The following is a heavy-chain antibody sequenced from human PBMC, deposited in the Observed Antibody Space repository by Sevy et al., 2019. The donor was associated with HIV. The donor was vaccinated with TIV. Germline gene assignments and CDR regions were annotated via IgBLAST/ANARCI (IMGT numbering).Heavy chain of an antibody. V-gene: IGHV3-21*01. CDR3: ARDFTIFGVGSGIDY. J-gene: IGHJ4*02. CDR2: ISDDSRYI. Sequence: GGSLRLSCAASGFTFRSYSMNWVRQAPGKGLEWLSSISDDSRYIYYSDSVKGRFTISRANAKSSLYLQMNSLRVEDTAIYYCARDFTIFGVGSGIDYWGQGNLVTVSS. D-gene: IGHD3-3*01. CDR1: GFTFRSYS.